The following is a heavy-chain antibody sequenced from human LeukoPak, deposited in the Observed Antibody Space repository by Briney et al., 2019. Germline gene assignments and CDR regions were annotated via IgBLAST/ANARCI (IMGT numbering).Heavy chain of an antibody. J-gene: IGHJ4*02. V-gene: IGHV1-2*02. CDR3: ARVYGERGVLRYFDWLLTGYYYFDY. CDR1: GYTFTSYG. CDR2: INPNSGGT. Sequence: ASVKVSCKASGYTFTSYGISWVRQAPGQGLEWMGWINPNSGGTNYAQKFQGRVTMTRDTSISTAYMELSRLRSDDTAAYYCARVYGERGVLRYFDWLLTGYYYFDYWGQGTLVTVSS. D-gene: IGHD3-9*01.